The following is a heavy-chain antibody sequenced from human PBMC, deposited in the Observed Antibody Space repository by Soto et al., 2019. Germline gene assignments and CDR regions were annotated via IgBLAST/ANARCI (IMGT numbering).Heavy chain of an antibody. J-gene: IGHJ4*02. CDR2: ISYDGTYK. CDR1: GSSFSRYG. Sequence: PGGSLRLSCSASGSSFSRYGIHWVRPVPGKGLEWVAVISYDGTYKHYTDSVKGRFTFSRDNSKNTVYLQMNSLRAEDTAVYYCAKDRGYYSSSWTFYWGQGTLVTVSS. V-gene: IGHV3-30*18. D-gene: IGHD6-13*01. CDR3: AKDRGYYSSSWTFY.